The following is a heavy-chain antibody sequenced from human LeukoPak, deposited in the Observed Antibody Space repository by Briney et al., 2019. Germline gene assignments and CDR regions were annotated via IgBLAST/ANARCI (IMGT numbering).Heavy chain of an antibody. CDR3: AKGGGYEAQYYYYYLDV. D-gene: IGHD5-12*01. CDR1: GVTFSHYA. J-gene: IGHJ6*03. V-gene: IGHV3-30*02. Sequence: GGSLRLSCAASGVTFSHYAMHWVRQAPGKGLEWVAVIRYDGSNKYYADSVKGRFTISRDNSKNTLYLQMKSLRAEDTAVYYCAKGGGYEAQYYYYYLDVWGKGTTVTISS. CDR2: IRYDGSNK.